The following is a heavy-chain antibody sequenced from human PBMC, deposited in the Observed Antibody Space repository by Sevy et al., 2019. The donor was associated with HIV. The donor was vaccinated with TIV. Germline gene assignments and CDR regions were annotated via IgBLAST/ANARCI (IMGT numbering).Heavy chain of an antibody. J-gene: IGHJ6*02. V-gene: IGHV1-2*02. CDR3: ARGGYCSSTSCRYYYYYGMDV. D-gene: IGHD2-2*01. CDR1: GYTFTGYY. Sequence: ASVKVSCKASGYTFTGYYMHWVRQAPGQGLEWMGWINPNSGGTNYAQKFQGRVTMTRETSIGTAYMELGRLRSDDTAVYYCARGGYCSSTSCRYYYYYGMDVWGQGTTVTVSS. CDR2: INPNSGGT.